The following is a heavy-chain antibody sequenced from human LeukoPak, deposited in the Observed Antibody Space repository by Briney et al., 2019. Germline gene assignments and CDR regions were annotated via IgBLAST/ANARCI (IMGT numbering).Heavy chain of an antibody. CDR3: ARGDLGDGSGSSYYYMDV. J-gene: IGHJ6*03. D-gene: IGHD3-10*01. V-gene: IGHV3-30*02. Sequence: GGSLRLSCAASGFTFSSYAMHWVRQAPGKGLEWVAFVRYDGSNKYYADSVKGRFTISRDNSKNTLYLQMNSLRAEDTAVYYCARGDLGDGSGSSYYYMDVWGKGTTVTVSS. CDR2: VRYDGSNK. CDR1: GFTFSSYA.